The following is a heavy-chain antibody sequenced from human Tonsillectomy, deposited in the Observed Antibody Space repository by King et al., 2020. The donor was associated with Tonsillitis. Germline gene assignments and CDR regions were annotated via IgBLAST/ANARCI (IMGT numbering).Heavy chain of an antibody. V-gene: IGHV3-30*02. CDR2: IHSDGSNT. CDR1: GFTFSSYA. Sequence: QLVQSGGGVVQPGGSLRLSCAASGFTFSSYAIHWVRQAPGTGLEWVAFIHSDGSNTYYADSVKGRFTISRDTSMNTLYLQMNSLRAEDTSVYYCAKDALPYSSSWYHVDYWGQGTLVTVSS. J-gene: IGHJ4*02. CDR3: AKDALPYSSSWYHVDY. D-gene: IGHD6-13*01.